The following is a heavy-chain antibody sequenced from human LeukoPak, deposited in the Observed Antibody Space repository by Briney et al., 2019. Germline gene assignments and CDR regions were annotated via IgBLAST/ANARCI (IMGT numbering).Heavy chain of an antibody. CDR3: ARGGEDGYNLHTFDY. J-gene: IGHJ4*02. CDR2: IYYSGST. V-gene: IGHV4-59*08. CDR1: GGSITSYY. D-gene: IGHD5-24*01. Sequence: SETLSLTCTVSGGSITSYYWSWIRQPPGKGLEWIGSIYYSGSTNYNPSLKSRVTLSVDTSKNQFSLKLSSVTAADTAVYYCARGGEDGYNLHTFDYWGQGTVVTVSS.